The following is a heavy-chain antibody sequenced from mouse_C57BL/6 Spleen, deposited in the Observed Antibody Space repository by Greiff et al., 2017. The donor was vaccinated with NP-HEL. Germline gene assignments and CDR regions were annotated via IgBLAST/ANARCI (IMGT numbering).Heavy chain of an antibody. Sequence: QVQLQQPGAELVMPGASVKLSCKASGYTFTSYWMHWVKQRPGQGLEWIGEIDPSDSYTNYNQKFKGKSTLTVDKSSSTAYMQLSSLTSEDSAVYYCARFEGNDWYFDVWGTGTTVTGSS. V-gene: IGHV1-69*01. CDR3: ARFEGNDWYFDV. J-gene: IGHJ1*03. D-gene: IGHD2-1*01. CDR1: GYTFTSYW. CDR2: IDPSDSYT.